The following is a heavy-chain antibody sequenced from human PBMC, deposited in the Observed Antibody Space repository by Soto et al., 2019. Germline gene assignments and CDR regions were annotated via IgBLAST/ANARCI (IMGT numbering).Heavy chain of an antibody. V-gene: IGHV4-59*01. CDR3: ARGVATIGP. CDR2: IYYSGST. CDR1: GDSISSYY. J-gene: IGHJ5*02. D-gene: IGHD5-12*01. Sequence: PTEILSLTCTVSGDSISSYYWTWIRQPPGKGLEWIGYIYYSGSTNYNPSLKSRVTISVDTSKNQFSLKLTSVTAAETAVYSCARGVATIGPWGQGTLVTVSS.